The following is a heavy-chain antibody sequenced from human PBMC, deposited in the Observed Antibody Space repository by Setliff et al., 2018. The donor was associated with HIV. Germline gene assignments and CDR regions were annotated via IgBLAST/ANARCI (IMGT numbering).Heavy chain of an antibody. CDR3: ARGSEGILSLFDK. CDR1: RGTFTSYT. Sequence: SVKVSCKASRGTFTSYTINWVRQAPGQGPEWMGGIIPILGIPNYAQQFQGRVTITADRSTSTAYMELSSLRSEDTAIYYCARGSEGILSLFDKWGQGTLVTVSS. V-gene: IGHV1-69*10. J-gene: IGHJ4*02. CDR2: IIPILGIP.